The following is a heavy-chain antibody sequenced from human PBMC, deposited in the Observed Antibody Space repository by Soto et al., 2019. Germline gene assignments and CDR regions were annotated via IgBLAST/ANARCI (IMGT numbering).Heavy chain of an antibody. V-gene: IGHV3-11*01. Sequence: QVQLVESGGGLVKPGGSLRLSCAAPGFTFSDYYMSWIRQAPGKGLEWISYVTTSGITIYYAESVRGRFTISRDNAKNSLFLQMDSLRVEDTAVYYCARDGEYSTSSSNYYYGLDVWGQGTTVTVSS. J-gene: IGHJ6*02. D-gene: IGHD6-6*01. CDR2: VTTSGITI. CDR1: GFTFSDYY. CDR3: ARDGEYSTSSSNYYYGLDV.